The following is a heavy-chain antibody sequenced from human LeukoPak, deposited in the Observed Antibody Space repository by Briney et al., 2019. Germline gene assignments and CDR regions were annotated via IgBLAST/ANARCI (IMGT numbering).Heavy chain of an antibody. Sequence: GGSLRLSCAASGFISSNYGMHWVRQAPGKRLEWVAVIWNDGSETFHADSVKGRFRIARDNSKNTLYLQMNSLRAEDTAVYHCAKMGNDFWSGYYSGGYFDFWGQGTLVTVSS. CDR1: GFISSNYG. D-gene: IGHD3-3*01. V-gene: IGHV3-33*06. CDR3: AKMGNDFWSGYYSGGYFDF. CDR2: IWNDGSET. J-gene: IGHJ4*02.